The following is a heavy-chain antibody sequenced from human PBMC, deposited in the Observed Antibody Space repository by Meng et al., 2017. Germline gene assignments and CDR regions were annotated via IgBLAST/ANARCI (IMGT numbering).Heavy chain of an antibody. D-gene: IGHD6-19*01. CDR1: GFTFSKAW. CDR3: AKDRGSGWYFGAFDI. CDR2: IKSKTDGGTT. V-gene: IGHV3-15*05. Sequence: GESLKISCAASGFTFSKAWISWVRQAPGKGLEWVGRIKSKTDGGTTDYAAPVKGRFTISRDNAKNSLYLQMNSLRAEDTALYYCAKDRGSGWYFGAFDIWGQGTMVTVSS. J-gene: IGHJ3*02.